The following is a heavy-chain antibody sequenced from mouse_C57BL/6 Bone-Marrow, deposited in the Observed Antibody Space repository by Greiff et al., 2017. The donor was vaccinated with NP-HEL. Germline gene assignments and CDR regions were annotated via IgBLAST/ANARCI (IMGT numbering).Heavy chain of an antibody. Sequence: QVQLQQSGAELVRPGTSVKMSCKASGYTFTNYWIGWAKQRPGHGLEWIGDIYPGGGYTNYNEKFKGKATLTADKSSSTAYMQFSSLTSEDSAIYYCARRDGNYDDYWGQGTTLTVSS. CDR1: GYTFTNYW. CDR3: ARRDGNYDDY. CDR2: IYPGGGYT. J-gene: IGHJ2*01. V-gene: IGHV1-63*01. D-gene: IGHD2-1*01.